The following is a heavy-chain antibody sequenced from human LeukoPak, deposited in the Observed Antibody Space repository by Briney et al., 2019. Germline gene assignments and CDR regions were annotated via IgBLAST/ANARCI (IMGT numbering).Heavy chain of an antibody. CDR2: INTNTGNP. J-gene: IGHJ4*02. CDR1: GYTFTGYY. CDR3: ARDLRIAAAGTTAGY. V-gene: IGHV7-4-1*02. D-gene: IGHD6-13*01. Sequence: ASVKVSCKASGYTFTGYYMHWVRQAPGQGLEWMGWINTNTGNPTYAQGFTGRFVFSLDTSVSTAYLQISSLKAEDTAVYYCARDLRIAAAGTTAGYWGQGTLVTVSS.